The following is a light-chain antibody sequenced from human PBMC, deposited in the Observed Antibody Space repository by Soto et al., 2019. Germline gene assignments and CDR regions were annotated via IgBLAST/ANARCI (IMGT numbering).Light chain of an antibody. CDR3: YSYAAINKYV. V-gene: IGLV2-8*01. CDR2: EVS. J-gene: IGLJ1*01. Sequence: SVLTQPASASGSPGQSVTISCTGTSSDVGAYDYVSWYQQHPGKAPKLIIYEVSYRPSGVPDRFSGSKSGNTASLTVSGLQAEDEADYYCYSYAAINKYVFGTGTKVT. CDR1: SSDVGAYDY.